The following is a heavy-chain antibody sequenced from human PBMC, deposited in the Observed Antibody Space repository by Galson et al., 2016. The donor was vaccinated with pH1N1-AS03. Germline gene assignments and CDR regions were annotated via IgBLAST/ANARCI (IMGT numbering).Heavy chain of an antibody. D-gene: IGHD1-26*01. Sequence: SVKVSCKASGYTFISYVMHWVRQGPGQRLEWMGWINAGNGNTTYSQSFQGRVTITRDTSASKAYMELSSLRSEDTAVYYCARGRGSYGMDVWGQGTTVTVSS. J-gene: IGHJ6*02. CDR2: INAGNGNT. V-gene: IGHV1-3*01. CDR3: ARGRGSYGMDV. CDR1: GYTFISYV.